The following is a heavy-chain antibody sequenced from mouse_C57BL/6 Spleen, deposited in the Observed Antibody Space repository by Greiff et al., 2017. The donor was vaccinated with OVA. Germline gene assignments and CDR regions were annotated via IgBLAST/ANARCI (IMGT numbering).Heavy chain of an antibody. CDR1: GYTFTSYG. V-gene: IGHV1-81*01. CDR2: IYPRSGNT. J-gene: IGHJ2*01. D-gene: IGHD2-2*01. Sequence: QVQLQQSGAELARPGASVKLSCKASGYTFTSYGISWVKQRTGQGLEWIGEIYPRSGNTYYNEKFKGKATLTADKSSSTAYMELRSLTSEDSAVFFCARPYGYDGVSYFDYWGQGTTLTVSS. CDR3: ARPYGYDGVSYFDY.